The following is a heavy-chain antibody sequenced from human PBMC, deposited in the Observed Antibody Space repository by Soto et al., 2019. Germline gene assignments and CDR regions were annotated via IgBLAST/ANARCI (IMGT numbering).Heavy chain of an antibody. J-gene: IGHJ6*03. CDR2: TYYRSKWYN. D-gene: IGHD6-13*01. V-gene: IGHV6-1*01. CDR3: ARTEAAGDDKDYYYYYMDV. CDR1: GDSVSSNSAA. Sequence: SQTLSLTCAISGDSVSSNSAAWNWIRQSPSRGLEWLGRTYYRSKWYNDYAVSVKSRITINPDTSKNQFSLQLNSVTPEDTAVYYCARTEAAGDDKDYYYYYMDVWGKGTTVTVSS.